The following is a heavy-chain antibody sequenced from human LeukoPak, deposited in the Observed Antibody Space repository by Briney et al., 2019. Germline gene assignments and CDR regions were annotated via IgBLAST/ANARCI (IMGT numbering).Heavy chain of an antibody. J-gene: IGHJ3*02. CDR2: INPNSGGA. Sequence: VASVKVSCKASGYTFTGYYMHWVRQAPGQGLEWMGWINPNSGGANYAQKFQGRVTMTRDTSISTAYMELSRLRSDDTAVYYCARDRVLLWFGELSPDIWGQGTMVTVSS. CDR1: GYTFTGYY. CDR3: ARDRVLLWFGELSPDI. V-gene: IGHV1-2*02. D-gene: IGHD3-10*01.